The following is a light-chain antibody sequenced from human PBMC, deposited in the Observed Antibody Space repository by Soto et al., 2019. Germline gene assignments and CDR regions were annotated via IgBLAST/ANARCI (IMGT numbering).Light chain of an antibody. CDR3: QQYENLPT. CDR1: QNINNY. CDR2: DAS. V-gene: IGKV1-33*01. Sequence: DIELTQSPSSLSASVGDRGAITVQASQNINNYLNWYQQKSGRAPKLLIYDASNLEAGVPSRFRGSGSGTDFTFTISRLQPEDIATYYCQQYENLPTFGQGTRLEI. J-gene: IGKJ5*01.